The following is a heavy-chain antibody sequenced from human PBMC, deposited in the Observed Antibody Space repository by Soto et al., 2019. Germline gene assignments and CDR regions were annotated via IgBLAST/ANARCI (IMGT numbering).Heavy chain of an antibody. D-gene: IGHD6-13*01. CDR1: GGTFSSYA. Sequence: VKVSCKASGGTFSSYAISWVRQAPGQGLEWMGGIIPIFGTANYAQKFQGRVTITADESTSTAYMELSSLRSEDTAVYYCARSTAGRRGLYYYYYYGMDVWGQGTTVTVSS. CDR2: IIPIFGTA. CDR3: ARSTAGRRGLYYYYYYGMDV. V-gene: IGHV1-69*13. J-gene: IGHJ6*02.